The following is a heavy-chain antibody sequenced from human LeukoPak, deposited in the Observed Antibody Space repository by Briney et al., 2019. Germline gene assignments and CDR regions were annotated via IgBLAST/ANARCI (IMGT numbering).Heavy chain of an antibody. D-gene: IGHD3-16*01. V-gene: IGHV4-4*07. CDR2: IYTSGST. CDR3: AREHPRGEVDDFDY. J-gene: IGHJ4*02. Sequence: PSETLSLTCTVSGGSISSYYWSWIRQPAGKGLEWIGRIYTSGSTNYNPSLKSRVTMSVDTSKNQFSLKLSSVTAADTAVYYCAREHPRGEVDDFDYWGQGTLVTVSS. CDR1: GGSISSYY.